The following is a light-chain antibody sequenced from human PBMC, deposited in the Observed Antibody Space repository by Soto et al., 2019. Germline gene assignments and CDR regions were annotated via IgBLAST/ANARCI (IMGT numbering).Light chain of an antibody. CDR2: DVT. CDR3: CSYAGSSYV. V-gene: IGLV2-11*01. CDR1: SSDVGGYNY. J-gene: IGLJ1*01. Sequence: QSALTQPRSVSGSPGQSVAISCTGTSSDVGGYNYVSWYQQHPGKAPKFMIYDVTKRPSGVPDRFSGSKSGNTASLTISGLQAEDEADYYCCSYAGSSYVFGTGTKV.